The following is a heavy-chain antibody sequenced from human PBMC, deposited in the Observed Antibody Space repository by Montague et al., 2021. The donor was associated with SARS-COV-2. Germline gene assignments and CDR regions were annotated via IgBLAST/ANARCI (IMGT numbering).Heavy chain of an antibody. V-gene: IGHV4-61*01. Sequence: SETLSLTCTVSGGSVNSGSYHWNWIRQPPGKGLEWIGYIYYSGSTSYNPSLKIRVTISLDTSKNQFSLNLTSVTAADTALCFCARELEIHDFLSGYYIGDWGQGTLVTVSS. D-gene: IGHD3-3*01. CDR3: ARELEIHDFLSGYYIGD. CDR1: GGSVNSGSYH. CDR2: IYYSGST. J-gene: IGHJ4*02.